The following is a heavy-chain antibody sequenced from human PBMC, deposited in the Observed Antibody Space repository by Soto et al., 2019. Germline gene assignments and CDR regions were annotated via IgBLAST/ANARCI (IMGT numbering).Heavy chain of an antibody. V-gene: IGHV1-69*12. CDR2: IVPIFGTT. Sequence: QVQLVQSGAEVKKPGSSVKVSCKVSGGTFSNYAIAWVRLAPGHGLEWMGGIVPIFGTTYYTQKFQGRATIIADDYTTTAYLGMSSLRAEDTGIYYCARVGAEAGLYSYHGLDVGGQGTAVTVPS. CDR1: GGTFSNYA. D-gene: IGHD6-19*01. J-gene: IGHJ6*02. CDR3: ARVGAEAGLYSYHGLDV.